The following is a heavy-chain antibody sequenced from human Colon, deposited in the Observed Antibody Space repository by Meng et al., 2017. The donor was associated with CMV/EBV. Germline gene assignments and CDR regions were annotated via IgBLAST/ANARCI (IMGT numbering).Heavy chain of an antibody. CDR1: GFTFSSYA. CDR3: ATHPYAGSTSDY. V-gene: IGHV3-30*04. Sequence: GGSLRLSCAASGFTFSSYAMHWVRQAPGKGLEWVAVISYDGSNKYYADSVKGRFTISRDNSKNTLYLQMNSLRAEDTAVYYCATHPYAGSTSDYWGQGTLVTVSS. D-gene: IGHD2-2*01. CDR2: ISYDGSNK. J-gene: IGHJ4*02.